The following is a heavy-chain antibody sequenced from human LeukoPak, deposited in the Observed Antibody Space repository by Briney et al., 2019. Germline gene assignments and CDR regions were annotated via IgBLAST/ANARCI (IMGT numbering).Heavy chain of an antibody. CDR2: MNPNSGNT. V-gene: IGHV1-8*01. CDR3: ARGGILVQGVTILYGMDV. D-gene: IGHD3-10*01. J-gene: IGHJ6*02. CDR1: GYSFSTFD. Sequence: ASLKVSCKTSGYSFSTFDIHWVRQATGQGLEWMGWMNPNSGNTNYEQKFQGRLTMTRDTSISTAYMELSSLRSEDTAVYYCARGGILVQGVTILYGMDVWGQGTTVTVSS.